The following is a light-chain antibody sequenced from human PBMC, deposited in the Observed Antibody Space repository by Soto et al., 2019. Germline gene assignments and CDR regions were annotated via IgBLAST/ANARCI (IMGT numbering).Light chain of an antibody. Sequence: QSVLTQPPSASGTPGQRVTISCSGSSSNIGSNTVNWYQQLPGTAPKLLIYSNNQRPSGVPDRFSGSKSGTSASLAIRGLQSEDEADYYCAAWDYSRNGVVFGGGTKLTVL. J-gene: IGLJ2*01. V-gene: IGLV1-44*01. CDR2: SNN. CDR1: SSNIGSNT. CDR3: AAWDYSRNGVV.